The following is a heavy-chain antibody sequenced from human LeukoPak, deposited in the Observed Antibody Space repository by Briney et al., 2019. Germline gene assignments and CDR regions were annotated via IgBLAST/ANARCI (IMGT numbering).Heavy chain of an antibody. CDR3: ARVTRRRTTGETFGRYLDY. CDR2: VTSGGNT. CDR1: GGSFSGYL. D-gene: IGHD3-10*01. Sequence: KPSETLSLTCDVYGGSFSGYLWTWIRQSPGKGLEWIGEVTSGGNTNENTSLKSRLTVSVDTSKNQFSLNLNSVTAADTGLYYCARVTRRRTTGETFGRYLDYWGPGTLVIVSS. V-gene: IGHV4-34*01. J-gene: IGHJ4*02.